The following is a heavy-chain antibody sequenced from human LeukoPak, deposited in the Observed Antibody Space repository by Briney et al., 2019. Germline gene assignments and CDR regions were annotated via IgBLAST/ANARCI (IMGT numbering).Heavy chain of an antibody. J-gene: IGHJ6*02. Sequence: ASVTASCKASGYTFTSYAMNWVRQAPGQGLEWMGWINTNTGNPTYAQGFTGRLVFSLDTSVSTAYLQISSLKAEDTAVYYCARDGGDIVVVVAAIAPDYYYGMDVWGQGTTVTVSS. V-gene: IGHV7-4-1*02. D-gene: IGHD2-15*01. CDR3: ARDGGDIVVVVAAIAPDYYYGMDV. CDR2: INTNTGNP. CDR1: GYTFTSYA.